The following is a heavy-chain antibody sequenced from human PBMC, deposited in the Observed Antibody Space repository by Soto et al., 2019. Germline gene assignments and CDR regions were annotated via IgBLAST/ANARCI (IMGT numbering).Heavy chain of an antibody. V-gene: IGHV3-48*02. J-gene: IGHJ4*02. Sequence: GGSLRLSCAASGFTFSSYSMNWVRQAPGKGLEWVSYISSSSSTIYYADSVKGRFTISRDNAKNSLYLQMNSLRDEDTAVYYCGRGPYSSSWYVLCDYWGQGTLVTVSS. D-gene: IGHD6-13*01. CDR1: GFTFSSYS. CDR3: GRGPYSSSWYVLCDY. CDR2: ISSSSSTI.